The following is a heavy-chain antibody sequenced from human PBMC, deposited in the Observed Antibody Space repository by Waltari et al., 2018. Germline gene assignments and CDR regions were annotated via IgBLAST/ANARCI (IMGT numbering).Heavy chain of an antibody. CDR2: INLNTGGT. CDR1: GYTFNADY. V-gene: IGHV1-2*02. Sequence: QANLVQSGAEVKKSGASVKVSCRASGYTFNADYIDWVRQAPGQGLKWMGWINLNTGGTNSAQGFQGRVTMTWDTSMSTAYMELSRLRSDDTAVYYCARDGNLQMTTISYFDYWGQGTLVTVSS. D-gene: IGHD4-4*01. CDR3: ARDGNLQMTTISYFDY. J-gene: IGHJ4*02.